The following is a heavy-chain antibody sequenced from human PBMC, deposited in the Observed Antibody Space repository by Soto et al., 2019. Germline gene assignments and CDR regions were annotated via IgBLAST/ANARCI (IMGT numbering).Heavy chain of an antibody. J-gene: IGHJ2*01. V-gene: IGHV1-69*06. CDR2: VITIFGTA. CDR3: ASTKYDSSAYYYWYLGL. D-gene: IGHD3-22*01. CDR1: EGTFRNYA. Sequence: QVELVQSGAEVKKPGSSVKVSCQATEGTFRNYAISWVRQAPGQGLEWMGGVITIFGTANDAQKFQGRVTITADTSANTVYLELSSLRSEDTAVYYCASTKYDSSAYYYWYLGLWGRGTLVTVSS.